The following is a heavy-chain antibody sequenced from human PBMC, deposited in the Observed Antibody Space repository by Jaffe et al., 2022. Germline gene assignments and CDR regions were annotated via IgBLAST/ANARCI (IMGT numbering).Heavy chain of an antibody. CDR2: FSGGGDTR. J-gene: IGHJ4*02. CDR1: GFDFSNYA. D-gene: IGHD4-17*01. Sequence: EVQLLESGGGLEQPGGSLRLSCAASGFDFSNYAMYWVRQAPGKGPEWVSTVSFSGGGDTRRYADSVKGRFTISRDNSKNTVYLQINSLRTDDTAIYYCAKDRRPRGDYGGASFDYWGQGTLVTVSS. CDR3: AKDRRPRGDYGGASFDY. V-gene: IGHV3-23*01.